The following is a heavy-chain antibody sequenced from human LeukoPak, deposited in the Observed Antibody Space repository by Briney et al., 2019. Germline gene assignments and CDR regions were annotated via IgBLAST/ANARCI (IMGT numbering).Heavy chain of an antibody. J-gene: IGHJ4*02. CDR3: ARASSWLHG. CDR2: ITSSSSYT. Sequence: GGSLRLSCAASGFTFSTYNMNWVRQAPGKGLGWVSSITSSSSYTFYADSVKGRFTISRDNAKNSLYLQMNSLRAEDTAVYYCARASSWLHGWGQGTLVTVSS. CDR1: GFTFSTYN. V-gene: IGHV3-21*01. D-gene: IGHD6-13*01.